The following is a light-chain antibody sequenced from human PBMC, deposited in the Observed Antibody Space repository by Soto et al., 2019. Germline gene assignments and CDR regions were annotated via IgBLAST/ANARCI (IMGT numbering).Light chain of an antibody. CDR1: QSVSSKY. CDR3: QQYGSSLFT. CDR2: GTS. J-gene: IGKJ3*01. Sequence: DIVLTQSPGTLSLSPGERATLSCRASQSVSSKYLAWYQQKPGQAPRVLIYGTSLRASGVPERFSGGGSGTDFTLTITRLEPEDFSVYYFQQYGSSLFTFGPGTKVDFK. V-gene: IGKV3-20*01.